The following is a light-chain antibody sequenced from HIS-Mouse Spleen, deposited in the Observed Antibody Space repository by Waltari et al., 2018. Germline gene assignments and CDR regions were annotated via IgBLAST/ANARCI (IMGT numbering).Light chain of an antibody. CDR3: SLYTSSSTFWV. V-gene: IGLV2-18*01. CDR1: SSDVGSYNR. Sequence: QSALTQPPSVSGSPGQSVTISCTGTSSDVGSYNRVSCYQQPPGTAPKLMIYEVSNRPSGVPDRFSGSKSGNTASLTISGLQAEDEADYYCSLYTSSSTFWVFGGGTKLTVL. J-gene: IGLJ3*02. CDR2: EVS.